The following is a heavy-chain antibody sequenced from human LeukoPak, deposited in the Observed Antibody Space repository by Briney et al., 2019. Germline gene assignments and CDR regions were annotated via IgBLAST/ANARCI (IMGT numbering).Heavy chain of an antibody. D-gene: IGHD2-8*01. CDR1: GYTFTYYY. CDR3: ARAVGGNGPDW. CDR2: ISAYNGNT. Sequence: ASVKVSCKASGYTFTYYYMHWVRQAPGQGLEWMGWISAYNGNTNYAQKLQGRVTMTTDTSTSNAYTERRSLRSDATAVYYCARAVGGNGPDWWGQGTLVTVSS. V-gene: IGHV1-18*04. J-gene: IGHJ4*02.